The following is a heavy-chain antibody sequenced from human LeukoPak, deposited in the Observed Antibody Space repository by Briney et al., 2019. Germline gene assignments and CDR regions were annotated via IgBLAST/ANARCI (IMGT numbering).Heavy chain of an antibody. CDR1: GYTFTSYD. CDR3: ARDPPHITGTERGAY. D-gene: IGHD1-20*01. V-gene: IGHV1-8*01. J-gene: IGHJ4*02. Sequence: GASVKVSCKASGYTFTSYDINWVRQATGQGLEWMGWMNPNSGNTGYAQKFQGRVTMTRDTSTSTVYMELSSLRSEDTAVYYCARDPPHITGTERGAYWGQGTLVTVSS. CDR2: MNPNSGNT.